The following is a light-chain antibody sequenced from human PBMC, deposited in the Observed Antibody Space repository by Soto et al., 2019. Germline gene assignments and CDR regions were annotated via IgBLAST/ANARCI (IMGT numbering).Light chain of an antibody. CDR2: GAS. J-gene: IGKJ1*01. V-gene: IGKV3-15*01. CDR3: QKYNNWPPWT. CDR1: QSVSSN. Sequence: EIVMTQSPATLSVSPGERATLSCRASQSVSSNLAGYQQKPGQAPRLLIYGASTRATGIPARFSGSGSGTKFTLPISSLQSEDFAVYYCQKYNNWPPWTFGQGTKVEIK.